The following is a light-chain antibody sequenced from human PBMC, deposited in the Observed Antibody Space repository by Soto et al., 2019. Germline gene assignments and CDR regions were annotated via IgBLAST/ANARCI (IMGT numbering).Light chain of an antibody. Sequence: DIQMTQSPSTLSASVGDRVTITCRASQSISSWLAWYQQKPGKAPKLLIYKASSLESGVPSRFSGSGSGTEFTLTISSLQPDDFATYYCQQYNSYLLTFGGGPKVEIK. CDR3: QQYNSYLLT. V-gene: IGKV1-5*03. J-gene: IGKJ4*01. CDR1: QSISSW. CDR2: KAS.